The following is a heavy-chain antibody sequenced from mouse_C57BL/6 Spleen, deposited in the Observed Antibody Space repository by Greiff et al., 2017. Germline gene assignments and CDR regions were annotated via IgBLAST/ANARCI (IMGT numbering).Heavy chain of an antibody. CDR1: GFNIKNTY. D-gene: IGHD2-10*01. Sequence: EVQLQESVAELVRPGASVKLSCTASGFNIKNTYMHWVKQRPEQGLEWIGRIDPANGNTKYAPKFQGKATITADTSSNTAYLQLSSLTSEDTAIYYCARGPSYGGYSGAMDYWGQGTSVTVSS. V-gene: IGHV14-3*01. J-gene: IGHJ4*01. CDR2: IDPANGNT. CDR3: ARGPSYGGYSGAMDY.